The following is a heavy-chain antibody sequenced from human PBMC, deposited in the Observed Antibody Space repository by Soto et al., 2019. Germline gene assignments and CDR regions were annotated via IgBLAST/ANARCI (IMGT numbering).Heavy chain of an antibody. CDR2: ISSNGGST. D-gene: IGHD3-9*01. J-gene: IGHJ4*02. Sequence: GGSLRLSCSASGFTFSSYAMHWVRQAPGKGLEYVSAISSNGGSTYYADSVKGRFTISRDNSKNTLYLQMSSLRAEDTAVYYCVKSPPAYDILTGYQDPQEYYFDYWGQGTLVTVSS. CDR3: VKSPPAYDILTGYQDPQEYYFDY. V-gene: IGHV3-64D*08. CDR1: GFTFSSYA.